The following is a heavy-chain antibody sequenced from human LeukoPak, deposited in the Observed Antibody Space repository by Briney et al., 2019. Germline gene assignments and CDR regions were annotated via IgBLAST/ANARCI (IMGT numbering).Heavy chain of an antibody. V-gene: IGHV4-38-2*02. CDR2: IYHSGST. Sequence: SETLSLTCTVSGYSISSGYYWGWIRQPPGKGLEWIGSIYHSGSTYYNPSLKSRVTISVDTSKNQFSLKLSSVTAADTAVYYCARRGYSYGRGFDYWGQGTLVTVSS. CDR1: GYSISSGYY. J-gene: IGHJ4*02. D-gene: IGHD5-18*01. CDR3: ARRGYSYGRGFDY.